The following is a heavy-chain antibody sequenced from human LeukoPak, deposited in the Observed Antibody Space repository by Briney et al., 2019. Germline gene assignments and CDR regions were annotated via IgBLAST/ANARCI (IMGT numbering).Heavy chain of an antibody. D-gene: IGHD5-18*01. CDR3: ARSEGGYSYGHPC. Sequence: SVKVSCKASGGTFSSYAISWVRQAPGQGLEWMGGIIPIFGTANYAQKFQGRVTITADESTSTAYMELSSLRSEDTAVYCCARSEGGYSYGHPCWGQGTLVTVSS. J-gene: IGHJ4*02. CDR2: IIPIFGTA. V-gene: IGHV1-69*13. CDR1: GGTFSSYA.